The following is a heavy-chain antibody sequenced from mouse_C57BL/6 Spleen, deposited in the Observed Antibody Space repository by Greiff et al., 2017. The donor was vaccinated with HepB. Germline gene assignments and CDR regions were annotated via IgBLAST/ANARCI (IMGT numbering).Heavy chain of an antibody. V-gene: IGHV1-61*01. Sequence: QVQLQQPGAELVRPGSSVKLSCKASGYTFTSYWMDWVKQRPGQGLEWIGNIYPSDSETHYNQKFKDKATLTVDKSSSTAYMQLSSLTSEDSAVYYCARKSYYYGSSWYAMDYWGQGTSVTVSS. D-gene: IGHD1-1*01. CDR2: IYPSDSET. CDR3: ARKSYYYGSSWYAMDY. J-gene: IGHJ4*01. CDR1: GYTFTSYW.